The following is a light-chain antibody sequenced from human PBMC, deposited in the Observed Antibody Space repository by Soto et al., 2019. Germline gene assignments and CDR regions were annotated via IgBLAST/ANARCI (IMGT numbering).Light chain of an antibody. CDR1: SSNIASNT. J-gene: IGLJ1*01. Sequence: QSALTQPPSASGTPGQRATVSCSGSSSNIASNTVNWYQQLPGTAPKLLIYSNDQRPSGVPDRFSASKSGTSASLAISGLQSEDEADYYCASWDVSLNGHVFGTGTKVTVL. CDR3: ASWDVSLNGHV. CDR2: SND. V-gene: IGLV1-44*01.